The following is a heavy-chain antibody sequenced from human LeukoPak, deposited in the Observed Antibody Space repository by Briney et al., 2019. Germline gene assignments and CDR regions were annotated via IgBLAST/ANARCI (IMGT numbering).Heavy chain of an antibody. CDR3: AARGAVAGMDPHDYGMDV. J-gene: IGHJ6*02. Sequence: QPGGSQRLSCAASGFTFSSYAMSWVRQAPGKGLEWVSAISGSGGSTYYADSVKGRFTISRDNSKNTLYLQMNSLRAEDTAVYYCAARGAVAGMDPHDYGMDVWGQGTTVTVSS. CDR2: ISGSGGST. CDR1: GFTFSSYA. D-gene: IGHD6-19*01. V-gene: IGHV3-23*01.